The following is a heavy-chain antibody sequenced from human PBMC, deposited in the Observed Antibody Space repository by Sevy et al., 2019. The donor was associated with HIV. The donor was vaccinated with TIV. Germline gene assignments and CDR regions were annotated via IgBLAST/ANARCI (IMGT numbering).Heavy chain of an antibody. D-gene: IGHD4-17*01. Sequence: GESLKISCKGSGYSFTSYWISWVRQMPGKGLEWMGRIDPSDSYTNYSPSFQGHVTISADKSISTAYLQWSSLKASDTAMYYCARLDTVTTEDYYYMDVWGKGTTVTVSS. CDR1: GYSFTSYW. CDR2: IDPSDSYT. J-gene: IGHJ6*03. CDR3: ARLDTVTTEDYYYMDV. V-gene: IGHV5-10-1*01.